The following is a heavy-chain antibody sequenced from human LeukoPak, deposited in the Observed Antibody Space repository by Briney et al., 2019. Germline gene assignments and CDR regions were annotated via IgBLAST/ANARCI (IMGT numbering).Heavy chain of an antibody. D-gene: IGHD1-7*01. CDR1: GGSISSYY. CDR2: IYYSGST. J-gene: IGHJ4*02. Sequence: PSETLSLTCTVSGGSISSYYWSWIRQPPGKGLEWIGYIYYSGSTNYNPSLKSRVTISVDTSKNQFSLKLSSVTAADTAVYYCARGLYNWNYAVLSYFDYWGRGTLVTVSS. V-gene: IGHV4-59*01. CDR3: ARGLYNWNYAVLSYFDY.